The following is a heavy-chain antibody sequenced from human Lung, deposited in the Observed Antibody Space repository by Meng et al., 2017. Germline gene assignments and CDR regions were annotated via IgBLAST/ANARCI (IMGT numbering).Heavy chain of an antibody. J-gene: IGHJ4*02. CDR2: ISSGSSYI. CDR1: GFTFSDYS. D-gene: IGHD4-23*01. V-gene: IGHV3-21*03. CDR3: ARDYGGNSGGY. Sequence: GQLVGCGGGLVKPGGSLPLSCAASGFTFSDYSMNWVRQAPGKGLEWVSSISSGSSYIYYADSVKGRFTISRDNAKNSLYLHMNSLRVEDTGLYYCARDYGGNSGGYWGQGTLVTVSS.